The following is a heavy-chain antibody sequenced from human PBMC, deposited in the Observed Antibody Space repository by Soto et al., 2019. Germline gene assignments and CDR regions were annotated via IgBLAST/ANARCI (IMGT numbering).Heavy chain of an antibody. J-gene: IGHJ4*02. CDR2: INAGNGNT. D-gene: IGHD1-26*01. CDR3: ARVGATTWWTYYFDY. Sequence: ASVKVSCKASGYTFTSYAMHWVRQAPGQRLEWMGWINAGNGNTKYSLKFQGRVTITRDTSASTAYMELSSLRSEDTAVYYCARVGATTWWTYYFDYWGQGTLVTVSS. V-gene: IGHV1-3*01. CDR1: GYTFTSYA.